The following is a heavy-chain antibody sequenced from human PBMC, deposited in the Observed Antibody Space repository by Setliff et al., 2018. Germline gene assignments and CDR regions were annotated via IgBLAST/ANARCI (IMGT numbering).Heavy chain of an antibody. CDR1: GYTFTNYG. CDR3: ARVNFYVSSGYYYAPDY. CDR2: INNYSFKT. V-gene: IGHV1-18*01. J-gene: IGHJ4*02. Sequence: ASVKVSCKTSGYTFTNYGITWVRQAPGQGLEWMGWINNYSFKTNYPQKFLGRVTVTTDTSTGTAYMELGSLTSDDTAIYYCARVNFYVSSGYYYAPDYWGPGTLVTVS. D-gene: IGHD3-22*01.